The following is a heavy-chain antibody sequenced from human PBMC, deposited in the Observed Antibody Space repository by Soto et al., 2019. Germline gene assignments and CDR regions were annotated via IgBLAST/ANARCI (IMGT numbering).Heavy chain of an antibody. D-gene: IGHD5-18*01. V-gene: IGHV4-59*01. CDR3: ARRGGYGDYFGY. J-gene: IGHJ4*02. Sequence: SETLSLTCTVSGGSISSYYWSWIRQPPGKGLEWIGYIYYRGSTNYNPSLKSRVTISVDTSKNQFSLKLSSVTAADTAVYYCARRGGYGDYFGYWGQGTLVTVSS. CDR2: IYYRGST. CDR1: GGSISSYY.